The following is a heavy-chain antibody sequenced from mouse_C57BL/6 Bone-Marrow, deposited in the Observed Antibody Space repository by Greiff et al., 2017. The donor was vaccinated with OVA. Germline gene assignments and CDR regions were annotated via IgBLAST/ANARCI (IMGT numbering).Heavy chain of an antibody. CDR1: GFTFSSYT. V-gene: IGHV5-9*01. D-gene: IGHD2-3*01. J-gene: IGHJ2*01. Sequence: EVQLVEPGGGLVKPGGSLKLSCAASGFTFSSYTMSWVRQTPEKRLEWVATISGGGGNTYYPDSVKGRFTISRDNAKNTLYLQMSSLRSENTALYSCARHRGWDFDYWGQGTTLTVSS. CDR2: ISGGGGNT. CDR3: ARHRGWDFDY.